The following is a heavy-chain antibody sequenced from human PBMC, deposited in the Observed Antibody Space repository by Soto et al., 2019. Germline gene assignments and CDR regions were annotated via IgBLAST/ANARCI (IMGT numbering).Heavy chain of an antibody. CDR1: GFTFSNYA. V-gene: IGHV3-30*04. CDR2: VSYDGSNE. J-gene: IGHJ4*02. D-gene: IGHD4-17*01. CDR3: ARDVQYYGPFDY. Sequence: PWGSLRLSCAASGFTFSNYAMHWVRQVPGKGLEWVAVVSYDGSNEYYADSVEGRFTISRDNSKDTLYLHLNSLTAEDTAVYYCARDVQYYGPFDYWGQGTLVTVSS.